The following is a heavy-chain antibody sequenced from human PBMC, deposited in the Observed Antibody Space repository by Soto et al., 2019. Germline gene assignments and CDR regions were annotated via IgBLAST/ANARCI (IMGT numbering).Heavy chain of an antibody. CDR2: INPNSGAT. V-gene: IGHV1-2*02. Sequence: QVQLVQSGAEMKKPGASVTVSRKASGYSFTGYYLHWVRQAPGQGLEWLGWINPNSGATNHAQKFQGRVTMTRDRSITTAYMDLNRLTSDDTAVYYCARDSVSTIGDFDNWGQGTLVTVSS. D-gene: IGHD5-12*01. J-gene: IGHJ4*02. CDR3: ARDSVSTIGDFDN. CDR1: GYSFTGYY.